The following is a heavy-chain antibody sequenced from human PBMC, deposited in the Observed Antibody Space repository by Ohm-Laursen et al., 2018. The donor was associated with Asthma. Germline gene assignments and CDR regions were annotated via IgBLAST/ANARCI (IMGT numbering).Heavy chain of an antibody. CDR2: ISDDGSQK. CDR3: AKDEGRVKNWFDP. J-gene: IGHJ5*02. D-gene: IGHD2/OR15-2a*01. Sequence: SLRLSCAASGFTFGNFGMHWVRQAPGKGLEWVAVISDDGSQKYYGKSVKGRFTISRDNSKSTMFLDMTSLKSEDTGLYFCAKDEGRVKNWFDPWGPGTRVNVSS. CDR1: GFTFGNFG. V-gene: IGHV3-30*18.